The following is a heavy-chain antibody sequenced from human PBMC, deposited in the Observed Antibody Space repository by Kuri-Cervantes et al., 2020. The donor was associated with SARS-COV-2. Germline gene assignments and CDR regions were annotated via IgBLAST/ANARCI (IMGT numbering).Heavy chain of an antibody. CDR1: GGSISSYY. J-gene: IGHJ4*02. CDR2: IYYSGST. V-gene: IGHV4-59*01. CDR3: ARVGEYSSSLDY. D-gene: IGHD6-13*01. Sequence: SETLSLTCTVSGGSISSYYWSWIRQPPGKGLEWIGYIYYSGSTNYNPSLKSRVTISVDTSKNQFSLKLSSVTAADTAVYYCARVGEYSSSLDYWGQGTLVTDSS.